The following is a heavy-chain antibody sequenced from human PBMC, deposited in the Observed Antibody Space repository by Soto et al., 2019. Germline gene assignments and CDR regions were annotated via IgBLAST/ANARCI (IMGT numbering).Heavy chain of an antibody. Sequence: ASVKVSCKASGYTFTSYGISWVRQAPGQGLEWMGWISAYNGNTNYAQKLQGRVTMTTDTSTSTAYMELRSLRSDDTAVYYCARDKRGYSYGYKAFDYWGQGPLVT. CDR2: ISAYNGNT. J-gene: IGHJ4*02. V-gene: IGHV1-18*01. D-gene: IGHD5-18*01. CDR1: GYTFTSYG. CDR3: ARDKRGYSYGYKAFDY.